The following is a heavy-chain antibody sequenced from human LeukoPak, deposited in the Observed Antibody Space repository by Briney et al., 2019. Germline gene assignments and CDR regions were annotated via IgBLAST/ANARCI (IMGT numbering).Heavy chain of an antibody. V-gene: IGHV4-34*01. Sequence: SETLSLTCAVYGGSFRGYYWSWIRQPPGKGLEWIGEINHSGGTNYNPSLKSRVTISVDTSKNQFSLKLSSVTAADTAVYYCARGDFIPSPTLKDDLWGQGTLVTVSS. CDR1: GGSFRGYY. CDR3: ARGDFIPSPTLKDDL. J-gene: IGHJ4*02. CDR2: INHSGGT. D-gene: IGHD3-3*01.